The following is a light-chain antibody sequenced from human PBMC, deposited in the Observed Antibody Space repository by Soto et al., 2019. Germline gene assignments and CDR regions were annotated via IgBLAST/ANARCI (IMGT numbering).Light chain of an antibody. CDR3: QQYQNSPRT. CDR1: QSVSNNY. V-gene: IGKV3-20*01. CDR2: GAS. Sequence: EIVLTQSPGTLSLSPGERATLSCRASQSVSNNYLAWYQQKPGQAPRLLIYGASNRATGIPDRFSGSGSGTDFTLTISRLEPEDFAVYYCQQYQNSPRTFGQGTKVEIK. J-gene: IGKJ1*01.